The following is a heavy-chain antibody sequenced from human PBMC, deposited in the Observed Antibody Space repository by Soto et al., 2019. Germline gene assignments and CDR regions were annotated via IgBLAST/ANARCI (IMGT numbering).Heavy chain of an antibody. D-gene: IGHD3-10*01. CDR3: ARHDGARSTDY. J-gene: IGHJ4*02. CDR1: GGSISSDY. Sequence: QVQLQESGPGLVKPSGTLSLTCTVSGGSISSDYWNWIRQPPGKGLEWIGYIHSGSTTYSASLRSRVTISVDTSKNPFSLKLSSVTAEDTAVYFCARHDGARSTDYWGQGTLVTVSS. V-gene: IGHV4-59*08. CDR2: IHSGST.